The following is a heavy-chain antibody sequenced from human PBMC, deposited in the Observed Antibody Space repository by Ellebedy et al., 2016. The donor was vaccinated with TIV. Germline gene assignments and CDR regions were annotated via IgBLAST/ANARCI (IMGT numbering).Heavy chain of an antibody. V-gene: IGHV3-21*01. J-gene: IGHJ6*03. D-gene: IGHD3-10*01. Sequence: GESLKISCEASGFMFSSYAMNWVRQAPGKGLEWVSSISYNGGEVFYADSVKGRFTISRDNAMNSLYLHINSLRAEDTAVYYCARFSRGAPFADYLYFMDVWGKGITVIVSS. CDR3: ARFSRGAPFADYLYFMDV. CDR1: GFMFSSYA. CDR2: ISYNGGEV.